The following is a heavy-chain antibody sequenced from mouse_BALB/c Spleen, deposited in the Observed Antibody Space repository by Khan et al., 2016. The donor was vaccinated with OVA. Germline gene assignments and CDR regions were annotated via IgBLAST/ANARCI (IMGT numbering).Heavy chain of an antibody. Sequence: VQLQESGAVLVKPGASVKLSCKASGYTFTSYDINWVRQRPEQGLEWIGWMFPGDGSTKYNENFKGKATLTTDKSSTTAYMQLSRLTSEDSGAYFCTRGGYGGFAYWGQGTLVTVSA. J-gene: IGHJ3*01. D-gene: IGHD2-14*01. CDR2: MFPGDGST. CDR1: GYTFTSYD. CDR3: TRGGYGGFAY. V-gene: IGHV1-85*01.